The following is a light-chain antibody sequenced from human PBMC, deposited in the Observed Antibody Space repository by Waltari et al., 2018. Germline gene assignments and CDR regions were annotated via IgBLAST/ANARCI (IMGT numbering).Light chain of an antibody. CDR3: LQDYNYPRT. J-gene: IGKJ1*01. CDR2: AAS. V-gene: IGKV1-6*01. Sequence: AIQMTQSPSSLSVSVGDRVNITCRASQGIRNDLGWYQQKPGKAPKLLIYAASSLQSGVPSRFSGSGSGTDFTLTISSLQPEDFATYYCLQDYNYPRTFGQGTKVEIK. CDR1: QGIRND.